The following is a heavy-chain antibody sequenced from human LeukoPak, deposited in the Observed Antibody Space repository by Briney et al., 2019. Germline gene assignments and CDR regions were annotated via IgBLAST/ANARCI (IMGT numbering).Heavy chain of an antibody. CDR1: GYTFTSYG. CDR2: ISAYNGNT. D-gene: IGHD3-10*01. CDR3: ARATLAHYGSGSYPYYYYYYMDV. V-gene: IGHV1-18*01. J-gene: IGHJ6*03. Sequence: GASVKVSCKASGYTFTSYGISWVRQAPGQGLEWMGWISAYNGNTNYAQKLQGRVTMTTDTSTSTAYMELRSLRSDDTAVYYCARATLAHYGSGSYPYYYYYYMDVWGKGTTVTISS.